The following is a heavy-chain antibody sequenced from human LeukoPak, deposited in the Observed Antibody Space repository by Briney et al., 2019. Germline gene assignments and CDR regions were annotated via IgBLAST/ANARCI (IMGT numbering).Heavy chain of an antibody. J-gene: IGHJ5*02. CDR1: GGSISSYY. Sequence: SETLSLTCTVSGGSISSYYWSWIRQPPGKGLEWIGYIYYSGSTNYNPSLKSRVTISVDTSKNQFSLKLSSVTAADTAVYYCARRSLRVLRFLEWPQGFDPWGQGTLVTVSS. CDR2: IYYSGST. CDR3: ARRSLRVLRFLEWPQGFDP. D-gene: IGHD3-3*01. V-gene: IGHV4-59*08.